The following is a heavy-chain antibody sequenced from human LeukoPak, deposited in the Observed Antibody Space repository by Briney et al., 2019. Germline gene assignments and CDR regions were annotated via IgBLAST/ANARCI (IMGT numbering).Heavy chain of an antibody. V-gene: IGHV4-59*08. CDR2: IYYSGSS. CDR3: ARLMNIAAADF. J-gene: IGHJ4*02. CDR1: GGSITSYY. D-gene: IGHD6-13*01. Sequence: SETLSLTCTVSGGSITSYYWSWIRQPPGKGLEWIGYIYYSGSSNYNPSLQSRVTISVDMSKNQFSLKLTSVTAADTAVYYCARLMNIAAADFWGQGPLVTVSS.